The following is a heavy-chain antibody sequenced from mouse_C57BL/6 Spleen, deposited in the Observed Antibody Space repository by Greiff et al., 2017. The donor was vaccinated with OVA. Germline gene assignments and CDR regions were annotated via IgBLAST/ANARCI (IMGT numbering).Heavy chain of an antibody. V-gene: IGHV1-55*01. CDR2: IYPGSGST. CDR3: ARYGDSSGYPWFAY. J-gene: IGHJ3*01. CDR1: GYTFTSYW. Sequence: VQLQQPGAELVKPGASVKMSCKASGYTFTSYWITWVKQRPGQGLEWIGDIYPGSGSTNYNEKFKSKATLTVDTSSSTAYMQLSSLTSEDSAVYYCARYGDSSGYPWFAYWGQGTLVTVSA. D-gene: IGHD3-2*02.